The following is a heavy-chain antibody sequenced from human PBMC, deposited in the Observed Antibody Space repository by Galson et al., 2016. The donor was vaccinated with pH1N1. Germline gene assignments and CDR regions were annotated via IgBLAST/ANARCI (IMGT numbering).Heavy chain of an antibody. CDR3: ARDPGIAVAGTIDY. J-gene: IGHJ4*02. D-gene: IGHD6-19*01. CDR2: ISAYNGNT. V-gene: IGHV1-18*01. CDR1: GYTFTSYG. Sequence: SVKVSCKASGYTFTSYGISWVRQAPGQGLEWMGWISAYNGNTNYAQKLQGRVTMTTDTSTSTAYMELRSLRSDDTAVYYCARDPGIAVAGTIDYWGQGTLSPSPQ.